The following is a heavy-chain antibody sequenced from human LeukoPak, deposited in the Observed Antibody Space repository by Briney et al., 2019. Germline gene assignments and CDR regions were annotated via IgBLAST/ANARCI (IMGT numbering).Heavy chain of an antibody. Sequence: GGSLRLPCAASGFTFSSYAMSWVRQAPGKGLEWVSAISGSGGSTYYADSVKGRFTISRDNANNSLYLQMNSLRAEDTAVYYCARDRWLRDWGQGTLVTVSS. CDR1: GFTFSSYA. CDR3: ARDRWLRD. CDR2: ISGSGGST. J-gene: IGHJ4*02. V-gene: IGHV3-23*01. D-gene: IGHD5-12*01.